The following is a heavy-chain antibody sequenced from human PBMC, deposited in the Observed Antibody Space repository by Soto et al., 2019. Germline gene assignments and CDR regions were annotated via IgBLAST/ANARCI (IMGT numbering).Heavy chain of an antibody. J-gene: IGHJ4*02. Sequence: PGGSLRLSCAASGFTFSNYAVTWVRQAPGKGLEWVSTISGSGGSTYYADSVKGRFTISRDNSKNTLYLQMNSLRAEDTAVYYCAPGQALGYWGQGTLVTVSS. CDR1: GFTFSNYA. D-gene: IGHD3-16*01. V-gene: IGHV3-23*01. CDR3: APGQALGY. CDR2: ISGSGGST.